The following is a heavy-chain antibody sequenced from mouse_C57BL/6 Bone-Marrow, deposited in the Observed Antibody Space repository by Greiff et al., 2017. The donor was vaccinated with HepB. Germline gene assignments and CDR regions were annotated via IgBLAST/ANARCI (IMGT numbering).Heavy chain of an antibody. CDR3: TRVSDYYGSSYWYFDV. D-gene: IGHD1-1*01. J-gene: IGHJ1*03. V-gene: IGHV5-9-1*02. CDR1: GFTFSSYA. CDR2: ISSGGDYI. Sequence: EVQWVESGEGLVKPGGSLKLSCAASGFTFSSYAMSWVRQTPEKRLEWVAYISSGGDYIYYADTVKGRFTISRDNARNTLYLQMSSLKSEDTAMYYCTRVSDYYGSSYWYFDVWGTGTTVTVSS.